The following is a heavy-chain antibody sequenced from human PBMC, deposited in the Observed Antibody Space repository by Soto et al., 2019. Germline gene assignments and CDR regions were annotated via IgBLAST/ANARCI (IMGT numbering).Heavy chain of an antibody. CDR2: IYPGDSDT. CDR3: ASRRGYYYDSSGSLNSFDF. V-gene: IGHV5-51*01. J-gene: IGHJ3*01. CDR1: GYSFTSYW. Sequence: SLKISCKGSGYSFTSYWSGWVRQMPGKGLEWMGIIYPGDSDTRYSPSFQGQVTISADKSISTAYLQWSSLKASDTAMYYCASRRGYYYDSSGSLNSFDFSGKRTMVTVS. D-gene: IGHD3-22*01.